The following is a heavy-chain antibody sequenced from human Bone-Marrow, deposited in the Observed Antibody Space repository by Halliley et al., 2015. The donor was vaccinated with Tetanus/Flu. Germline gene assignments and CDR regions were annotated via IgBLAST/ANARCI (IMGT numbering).Heavy chain of an antibody. CDR1: GGLFGSYS. CDR3: ASQYSYYYGLDV. CDR2: ISPTSGAT. V-gene: IGHV1-69*12. Sequence: QVQLVQSGAEVQKPGSSVKVSCKASGGLFGSYSINWVRQAPGQGLEWMGGISPTSGATNYAQKFQGRVTISADESTTTVNMKLSSLTSDDTAVYYCASQYSYYYGLDVWAKGPRSSSP. J-gene: IGHJ6*02. D-gene: IGHD3-10*01.